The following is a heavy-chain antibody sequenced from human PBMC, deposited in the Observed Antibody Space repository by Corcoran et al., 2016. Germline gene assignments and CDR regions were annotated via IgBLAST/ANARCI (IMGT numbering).Heavy chain of an antibody. CDR1: GFTFSSYG. Sequence: QEQLVASGGGVVQPGGSLRLSCAASGFTFSSYGMHWVRQAPGKGLEWVAIIWNDGNNKYHADSVKGRFTISRDNSKNTLYLQMNSLVVEDSAVCYCARVLYSNLMGGLDAWGQGITVTVSS. J-gene: IGHJ6*02. V-gene: IGHV3-33*01. D-gene: IGHD2-8*02. CDR2: IWNDGNNK. CDR3: ARVLYSNLMGGLDA.